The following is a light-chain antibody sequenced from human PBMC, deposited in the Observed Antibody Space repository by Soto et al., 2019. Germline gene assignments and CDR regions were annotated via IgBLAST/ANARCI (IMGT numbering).Light chain of an antibody. CDR2: DVS. Sequence: QSALTQPASVSGSPGQSITISCTGTSSDVGGYDYVSWYQQHPGKVPILMIYDVSNRPSGVSNRFSGSKSGNTASLTISGLQAEDEADYYCSSYASSSTLVFGGGTQLTVL. CDR1: SSDVGGYDY. J-gene: IGLJ2*01. V-gene: IGLV2-14*01. CDR3: SSYASSSTLV.